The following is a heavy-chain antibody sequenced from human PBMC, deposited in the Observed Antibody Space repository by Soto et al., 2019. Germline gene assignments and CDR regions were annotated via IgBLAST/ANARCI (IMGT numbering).Heavy chain of an antibody. J-gene: IGHJ4*02. CDR3: ARTLGAAYYFDF. CDR2: IWTSGST. Sequence: QVQLQESGPGLVKPSETLSLTCNVSGDSVRKYYWSWFRQPAGKGLEWIGRIWTSGSTNYNPSLNGRVTMSIDTSNKHFSLDLKSVTAADTAVYYGARTLGAAYYFDFWGQGVLVTVAS. CDR1: GDSVRKYY. D-gene: IGHD3-16*01. V-gene: IGHV4-4*07.